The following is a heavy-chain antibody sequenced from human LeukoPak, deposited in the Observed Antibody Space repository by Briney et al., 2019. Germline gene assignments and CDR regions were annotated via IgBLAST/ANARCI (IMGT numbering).Heavy chain of an antibody. V-gene: IGHV4-34*01. CDR1: GGSLSGYS. Sequence: PSETLSLTCAVYGGSLSGYSWSWIRQPPGKGLEWIGEINHSGSTYYNPSLKSRVTISVDRSKNQFSLKLSSVTAADTAVYYWARDRGLGPGLDYWGQGTLVTVSS. CDR3: ARDRGLGPGLDY. J-gene: IGHJ4*02. CDR2: INHSGST. D-gene: IGHD6-19*01.